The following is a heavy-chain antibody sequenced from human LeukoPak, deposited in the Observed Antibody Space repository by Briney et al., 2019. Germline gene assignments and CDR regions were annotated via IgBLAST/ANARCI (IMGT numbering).Heavy chain of an antibody. CDR1: RGTFSSYA. J-gene: IGHJ4*02. V-gene: IGHV1-69*01. Sequence: ASVKVSCKASRGTFSSYAISWVRQAPGQGLEWMGGIIPIFGTANYAQKFQGRVTITADESTSTAYMELSSLRSEDTAVYYCARDWGEYSGYDDWVDYWGQGTLVTVSS. CDR2: IIPIFGTA. CDR3: ARDWGEYSGYDDWVDY. D-gene: IGHD5-12*01.